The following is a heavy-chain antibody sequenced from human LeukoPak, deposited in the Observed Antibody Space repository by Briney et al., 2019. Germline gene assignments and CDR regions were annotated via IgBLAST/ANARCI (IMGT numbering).Heavy chain of an antibody. CDR2: SRNKANSYTT. Sequence: GGSLRLSCATSGFIFSDYYIVWVRQAPGKGLEWVGRSRNKANSYTTEYAASVKGRFTISRDDSENTLHLQMSSLKTEDTAMYYCARCSTGTRLYYFDYWGQGTLVTVSS. CDR3: ARCSTGTRLYYFDY. D-gene: IGHD1/OR15-1a*01. V-gene: IGHV3-72*01. J-gene: IGHJ4*02. CDR1: GFIFSDYY.